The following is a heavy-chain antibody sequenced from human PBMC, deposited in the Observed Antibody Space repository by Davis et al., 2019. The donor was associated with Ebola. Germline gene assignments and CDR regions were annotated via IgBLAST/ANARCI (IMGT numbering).Heavy chain of an antibody. V-gene: IGHV1-69*13. CDR2: IIPIFGTA. CDR3: ARDSIAAVGRWFDP. Sequence: AASVKVSCKASGGTFSSYAISWVRQAPGQGLEWMGGIIPIFGTANYAQKFQGRVTITADESTSTAYMELSSLRSEDTAVYYCARDSIAAVGRWFDPWGQGTLVTVSS. J-gene: IGHJ5*02. CDR1: GGTFSSYA. D-gene: IGHD6-13*01.